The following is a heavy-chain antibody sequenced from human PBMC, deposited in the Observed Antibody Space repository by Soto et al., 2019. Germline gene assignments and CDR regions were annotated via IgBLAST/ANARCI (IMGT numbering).Heavy chain of an antibody. CDR2: IYPGDSDT. V-gene: IGHV5-51*01. CDR3: ARGIEVAGAYYYYGMDV. J-gene: IGHJ6*02. D-gene: IGHD6-19*01. CDR1: GNSFTSYL. Sequence: PXESLKISWQCSGNSFTSYLIGWVLQMPGKGLEWMGIIYPGDSDTRYSPSFQGQVTISADKSISTAYLQWSSLKASDTAMYYCARGIEVAGAYYYYGMDVWGQATTVTVSS.